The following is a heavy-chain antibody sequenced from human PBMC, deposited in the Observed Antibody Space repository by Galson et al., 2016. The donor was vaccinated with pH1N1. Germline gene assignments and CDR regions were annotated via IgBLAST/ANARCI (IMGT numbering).Heavy chain of an antibody. CDR1: GYRFIGYY. J-gene: IGHJ4*02. Sequence: SVKVSCKASGYRFIGYYMHWVRQAPGQGLEWMGWIDPNSGAKNYAQKFQGRVIMTRDTSISTVYMDLSSLGADDTGVDYCERETGFGTVPARSHDSWGQGTLVTVSS. CDR3: ERETGFGTVPARSHDS. V-gene: IGHV1-2*02. D-gene: IGHD6-6*01. CDR2: IDPNSGAK.